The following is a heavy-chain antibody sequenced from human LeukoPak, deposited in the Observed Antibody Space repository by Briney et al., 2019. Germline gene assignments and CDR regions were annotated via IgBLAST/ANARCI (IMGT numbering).Heavy chain of an antibody. D-gene: IGHD4-17*01. Sequence: PSETLSLTCAVYGGSFSGYYWSWIRPPPGKGLEWIGEINHSGSTNYNPSLKSRVTISVDTSKNQFSLKLSSVTAADTAVYYCARGTMTTVTYYFDYWGQGTLVTVSS. CDR2: INHSGST. V-gene: IGHV4-34*01. J-gene: IGHJ4*02. CDR3: ARGTMTTVTYYFDY. CDR1: GGSFSGYY.